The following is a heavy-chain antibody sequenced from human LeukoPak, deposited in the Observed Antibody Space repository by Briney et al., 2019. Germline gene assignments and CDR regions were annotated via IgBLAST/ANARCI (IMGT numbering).Heavy chain of an antibody. V-gene: IGHV3-23*01. CDR1: GFTFSSYA. J-gene: IGHJ5*02. CDR2: ISGSGGSI. Sequence: GGSLRLSCAASGFTFSSYAMSWVRQAPGKGLEWVSAISGSGGSIYYADSVKGRFTISRDNSKNTLYLQMDSLRAEDTAVYYCAKDALPRSGSYVLAWGQGTLVTVSS. D-gene: IGHD1-26*01. CDR3: AKDALPRSGSYVLA.